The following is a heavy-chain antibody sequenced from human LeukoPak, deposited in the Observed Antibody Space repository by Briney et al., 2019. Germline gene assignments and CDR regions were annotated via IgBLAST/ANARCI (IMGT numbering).Heavy chain of an antibody. Sequence: GGSLRLSCTASGFFFSNYAMNWVRQAPGKGLEWVSTITFSGGSTYYADSVKGRFTISRDNSKNTLYLQMNSVRAEDTAVYYCAKGCSGVSCYSVEGKWFGPWGQGTLVAVSS. CDR2: ITFSGGST. D-gene: IGHD2-15*01. J-gene: IGHJ5*02. V-gene: IGHV3-23*01. CDR1: GFFFSNYA. CDR3: AKGCSGVSCYSVEGKWFGP.